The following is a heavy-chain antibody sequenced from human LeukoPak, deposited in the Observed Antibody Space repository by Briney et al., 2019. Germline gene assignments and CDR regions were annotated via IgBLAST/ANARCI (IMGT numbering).Heavy chain of an antibody. Sequence: GGSLRLSCAASGFTFSTYSMNWVRQAPGKGLEWVSYISSGSSTIYYADSVKGRFTISKDNAKNSLYLQMNSLRAEDTAVYDCARGVFWSGYRFVDYWGPGTLGTVSS. CDR1: GFTFSTYS. J-gene: IGHJ4*02. CDR3: ARGVFWSGYRFVDY. D-gene: IGHD3-3*01. V-gene: IGHV3-48*01. CDR2: ISSGSSTI.